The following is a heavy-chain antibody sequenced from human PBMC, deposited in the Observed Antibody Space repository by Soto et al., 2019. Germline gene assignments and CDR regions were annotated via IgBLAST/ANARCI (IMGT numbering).Heavy chain of an antibody. Sequence: SETLSLTCTVSGGSISSGDYYWSWIRQPPGKGLEWIGYIYNSGSTRYNPSLKSRVTISVDTSTNQFSLRLSSVTAADTAVYYCARATDEEWLVPLYFDYWGRGTLVTVSS. D-gene: IGHD6-19*01. J-gene: IGHJ4*02. V-gene: IGHV4-61*08. CDR3: ARATDEEWLVPLYFDY. CDR1: GGSISSGDYY. CDR2: IYNSGST.